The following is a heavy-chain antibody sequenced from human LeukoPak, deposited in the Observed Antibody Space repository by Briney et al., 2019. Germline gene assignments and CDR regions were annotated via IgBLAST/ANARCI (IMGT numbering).Heavy chain of an antibody. V-gene: IGHV4-39*01. Sequence: SETLSLTCTVSGGSISSSSYYWGWIRQPPGKGLEWIGSIYYSGSTYYNPSLKSRVTISVDTSKNQFSLKLSSVTAADTAVYYCARASRDAGTVFDYWGQGTLVTVSS. CDR3: ARASRDAGTVFDY. CDR1: GGSISSSSYY. CDR2: IYYSGST. J-gene: IGHJ4*02. D-gene: IGHD1-14*01.